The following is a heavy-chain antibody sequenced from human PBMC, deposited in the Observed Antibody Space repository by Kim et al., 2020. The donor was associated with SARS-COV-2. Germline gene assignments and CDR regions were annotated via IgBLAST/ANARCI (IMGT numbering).Heavy chain of an antibody. CDR2: ISSSSSYT. CDR3: ARGSDMVLRYFDWLFPSDY. V-gene: IGHV3-11*06. Sequence: GGSLTLSCAASGFTFSDYYMSWIRQAPVKGLEWVSYISSSSSYTNYADSVKGRFTISRDNAKNSLYLQMNSLRAEDTAVYYCARGSDMVLRYFDWLFPSDYWGQGTLVTVSS. J-gene: IGHJ4*02. D-gene: IGHD3-9*01. CDR1: GFTFSDYY.